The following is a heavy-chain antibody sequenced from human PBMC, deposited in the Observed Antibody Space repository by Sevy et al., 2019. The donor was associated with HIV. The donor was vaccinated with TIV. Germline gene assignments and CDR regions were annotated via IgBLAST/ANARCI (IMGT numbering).Heavy chain of an antibody. CDR2: IYTTGST. CDR3: ARVGYCSSTSCPNHAFDL. V-gene: IGHV4-4*07. J-gene: IGHJ3*01. CDR1: GGSISSYY. Sequence: SETLSLTCTVSGGSISSYYWSWIRQPAGKGLEWIGRIYTTGSTNYNPSLKSRVTMSVDTSKNQFSLKLSSVTAADTAVYYCARVGYCSSTSCPNHAFDLWGQGTMVTVSS. D-gene: IGHD2-2*01.